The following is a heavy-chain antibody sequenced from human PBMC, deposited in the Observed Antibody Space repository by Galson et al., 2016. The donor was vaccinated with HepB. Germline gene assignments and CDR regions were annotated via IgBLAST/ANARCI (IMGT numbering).Heavy chain of an antibody. Sequence: SLRLSCAASGFTFSSSWMHWVRQAPGKGLEWVAFISYDGKNKDYADSVKGRFTISRDNSKNTLNLQMNSPRAEDTAVYYCARDAGRFFDYYYYGLDVWGQGTMVTVS. CDR1: GFTFSSSW. D-gene: IGHD3-3*01. CDR2: ISYDGKNK. V-gene: IGHV3-30*03. CDR3: ARDAGRFFDYYYYGLDV. J-gene: IGHJ6*02.